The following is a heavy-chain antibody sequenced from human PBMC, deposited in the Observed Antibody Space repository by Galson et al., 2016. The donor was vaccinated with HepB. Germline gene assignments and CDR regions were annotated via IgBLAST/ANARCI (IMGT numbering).Heavy chain of an antibody. CDR1: GGSISNNYY. J-gene: IGHJ4*02. V-gene: IGHV4-39*01. CDR2: IHHGGTT. CDR3: ARHALLGAKDFHN. D-gene: IGHD1-26*01. Sequence: ETLSLTCTVSGGSISNNYYWGWIRQPPGKGLEWIGSIHHGGTTYYNPSLKSRFTLSVDMSKNQFSLNLRSVTAADTAVYYCARHALLGAKDFHNWGQGTLVTVSS.